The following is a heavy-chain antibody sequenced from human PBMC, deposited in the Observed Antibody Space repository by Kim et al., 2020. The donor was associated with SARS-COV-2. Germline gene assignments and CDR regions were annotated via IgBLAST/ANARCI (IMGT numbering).Heavy chain of an antibody. V-gene: IGHV3-30*04. D-gene: IGHD3-22*01. Sequence: GVSLRLSCAASGFTFSSYAMHWVRQAPGKGLEWVAVISYDGSNKYYADSVKGRFTISRDNSKNTLYLQMNSLRAEDTAVYYCAREYYDSSGYSYGMYVWGQGATVTVSS. J-gene: IGHJ6*02. CDR2: ISYDGSNK. CDR1: GFTFSSYA. CDR3: AREYYDSSGYSYGMYV.